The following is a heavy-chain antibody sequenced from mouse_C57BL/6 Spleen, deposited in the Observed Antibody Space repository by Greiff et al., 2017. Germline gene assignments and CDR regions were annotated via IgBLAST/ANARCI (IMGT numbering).Heavy chain of an antibody. D-gene: IGHD1-1*01. Sequence: QVQLQQPGAELEMPGASVKLSCKASGYTFTSYWMHWVKQRPGQGLEWIGEIDPSDSYTNYNQKFKGKSTLTVDKSSSTAYMQLSSLTSEDSAVYYCARRSSYYYGSSYGFDYWGQGTTLTVSS. CDR1: GYTFTSYW. J-gene: IGHJ2*01. CDR3: ARRSSYYYGSSYGFDY. V-gene: IGHV1-69*01. CDR2: IDPSDSYT.